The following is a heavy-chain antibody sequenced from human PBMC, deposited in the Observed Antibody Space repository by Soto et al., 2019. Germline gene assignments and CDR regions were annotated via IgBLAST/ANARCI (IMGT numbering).Heavy chain of an antibody. D-gene: IGHD3-10*01. V-gene: IGHV3-30-3*01. CDR1: GFTFSHYA. CDR2: ISYDGSNR. Sequence: GGSLRLSCEASGFTFSHYAMHWVRQAPGKGLEWVAVISYDGSNRYYTDSVKGQFTISRDNSKNTLYLQMNSLKAEDTAVFYCARGYGSYYYGLGVWGQGTTVTVSS. CDR3: ARGYGSYYYGLGV. J-gene: IGHJ6*02.